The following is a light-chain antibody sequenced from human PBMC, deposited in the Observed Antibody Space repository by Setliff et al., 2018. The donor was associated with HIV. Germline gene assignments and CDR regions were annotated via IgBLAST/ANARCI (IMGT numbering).Light chain of an antibody. CDR1: SSDVGGYNY. J-gene: IGLJ1*01. Sequence: QSALTQPASVSGSPGQSITISCTGTSSDVGGYNYVSWYQQHPGKAPKLVIYEVINRPSGVSNRFSGSKSGNTASLTISGLQAEDEADYYCSSCATINSFLLFFGTVTKVTVL. CDR2: EVI. V-gene: IGLV2-14*01. CDR3: SSCATINSFLLF.